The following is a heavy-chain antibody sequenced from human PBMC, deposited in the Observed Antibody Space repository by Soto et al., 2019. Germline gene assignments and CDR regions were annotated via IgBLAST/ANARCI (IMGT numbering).Heavy chain of an antibody. Sequence: ASVKVSCKASGYTFTNNYIHWVRQAPGQGLEWMGIIVPSGGSTNYAPKFHGRVTMTRDTSTSTLYMELSSLRSEDTAVYYCARSAYDDSGSYSSYWYFDLWGRGTLVTVSS. D-gene: IGHD3-22*01. J-gene: IGHJ2*01. V-gene: IGHV1-46*01. CDR2: IVPSGGST. CDR3: ARSAYDDSGSYSSYWYFDL. CDR1: GYTFTNNY.